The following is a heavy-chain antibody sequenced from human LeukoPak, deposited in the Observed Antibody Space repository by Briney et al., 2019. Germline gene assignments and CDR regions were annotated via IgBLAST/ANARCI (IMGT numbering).Heavy chain of an antibody. CDR1: GYTFTSYD. CDR2: MNPNSGNT. V-gene: IGHV1-8*01. J-gene: IGHJ4*02. CDR3: ARETDCSGGSCYSWIDY. Sequence: ASVKVSCKASGYTFTSYDINWVRQATGQGLEWMGWMNPNSGNTGYAQKFQGRCTMTRNTSISTAYMELSSLRSEDTAVYYCARETDCSGGSCYSWIDYWGQGTLVTVSS. D-gene: IGHD2-15*01.